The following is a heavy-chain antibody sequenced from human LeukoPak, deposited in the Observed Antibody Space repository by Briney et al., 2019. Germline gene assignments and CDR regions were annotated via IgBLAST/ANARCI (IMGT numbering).Heavy chain of an antibody. CDR1: GDSISSYY. V-gene: IGHV4-59*01. CDR2: IYYSGST. D-gene: IGHD6-13*01. J-gene: IGHJ5*02. Sequence: SETLSLTCTVSGDSISSYYWNWIRQPPGKGLEWIGFIYYSGSTNYNPSLKSRVTMSVDTSKNQFSLKLSSVTAADTAVYYCARELKGAAAGHNWFDPWGQGTLVTVSS. CDR3: ARELKGAAAGHNWFDP.